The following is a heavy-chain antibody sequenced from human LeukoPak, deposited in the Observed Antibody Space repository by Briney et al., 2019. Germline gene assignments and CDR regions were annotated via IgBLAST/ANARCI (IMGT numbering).Heavy chain of an antibody. CDR1: GFTFSSYA. D-gene: IGHD2-15*01. CDR3: ARAIVVVVAANDWALDY. J-gene: IGHJ4*02. CDR2: ISYDGSNK. V-gene: IGHV3-30*04. Sequence: PGGSLRLSCAASGFTFSSYAMHWVRQAPGKGLEWVAVISYDGSNKYYADSVKGRFTISRDNSKNTLYLQMNSLRAEDTAVYYCARAIVVVVAANDWALDYWGQGTLVTVSS.